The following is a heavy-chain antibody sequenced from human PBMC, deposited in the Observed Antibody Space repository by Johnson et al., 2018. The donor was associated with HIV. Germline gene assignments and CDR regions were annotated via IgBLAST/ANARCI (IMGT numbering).Heavy chain of an antibody. V-gene: IGHV3-74*02. CDR1: GFTFSSYW. Sequence: EQLVESGGGVVQPGGSLRLSCAASGFTFSSYWMHWVRQAPGKGLVWVSRINSDGSSTSYADSVKGRFTISRDNAKNTLYLQMNSLRAEDTAVYYCARRAYYYDSSGYYSHAFDIWGQGTMVTVSS. CDR2: INSDGSST. CDR3: ARRAYYYDSSGYYSHAFDI. J-gene: IGHJ3*02. D-gene: IGHD3-22*01.